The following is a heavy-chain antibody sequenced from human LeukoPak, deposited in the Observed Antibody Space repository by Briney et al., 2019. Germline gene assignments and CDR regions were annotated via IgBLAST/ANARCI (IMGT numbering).Heavy chain of an antibody. J-gene: IGHJ5*02. Sequence: RPGGSLRLSCAASGVIISSYAMSWVRQAPGKGLEWVSAINGRGDNTYYADFVKGRFTIPRDNSKSTVYLQMNSLRTEDTAVYYCAKDRVSPGFNWFDPWGQGTLVTVSS. CDR2: INGRGDNT. CDR3: AKDRVSPGFNWFDP. V-gene: IGHV3-23*01. CDR1: GVIISSYA. D-gene: IGHD2/OR15-2a*01.